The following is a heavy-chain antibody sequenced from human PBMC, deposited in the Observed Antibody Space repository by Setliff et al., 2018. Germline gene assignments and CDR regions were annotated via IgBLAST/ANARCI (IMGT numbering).Heavy chain of an antibody. CDR1: GGSFSDYY. D-gene: IGHD2-15*01. J-gene: IGHJ4*02. V-gene: IGHV4-34*01. Sequence: SETLSLTCAASGGSFSDYYWTWIRQPPGKGLEWIGEINHSGNTKSKPSLKSRVTVSLDRSKNQFSLQLTSVTAADTAMYYCARVAYPNGGSCRYFDNWGQGTLVTVSS. CDR2: INHSGNT. CDR3: ARVAYPNGGSCRYFDN.